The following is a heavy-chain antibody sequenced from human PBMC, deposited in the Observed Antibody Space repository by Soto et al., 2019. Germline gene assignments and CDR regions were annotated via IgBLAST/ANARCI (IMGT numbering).Heavy chain of an antibody. J-gene: IGHJ6*02. CDR1: GGSISNDDYY. Sequence: KPSETLSLTCSVSGGSISNDDYYWTWIRQPPGKGLEWIGHIYYNGNTYYNPSLKSRLTMSLDTSQNQFSLHLTSVIAADSASYFYARATTVTSSFFYYGLDVWGQGTTVT. CDR2: IYYNGNT. D-gene: IGHD4-17*01. CDR3: ARATTVTSSFFYYGLDV. V-gene: IGHV4-30-4*01.